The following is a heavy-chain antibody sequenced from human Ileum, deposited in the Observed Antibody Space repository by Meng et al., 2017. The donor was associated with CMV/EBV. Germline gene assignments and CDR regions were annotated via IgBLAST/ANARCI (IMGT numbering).Heavy chain of an antibody. CDR2: ISGGGTPT. CDR1: AFAFSPFA. Sequence: PAFAFSPFAMGRVRQAPGKGLEWVSGISGGGTPTYYADSVRGRFTISRDNSKNTLYLQMNSLRAEDAAVYYCAKVLGDLWSGFPSDYWGQGTLVTVSS. D-gene: IGHD3-3*01. V-gene: IGHV3-23*01. CDR3: AKVLGDLWSGFPSDY. J-gene: IGHJ4*02.